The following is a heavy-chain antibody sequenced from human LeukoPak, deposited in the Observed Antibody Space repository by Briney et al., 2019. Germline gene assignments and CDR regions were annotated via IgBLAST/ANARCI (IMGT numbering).Heavy chain of an antibody. CDR3: ARAGLPFYYYYMDV. V-gene: IGHV3-73*01. J-gene: IGHJ6*03. CDR2: IRSTANGYAT. D-gene: IGHD5-12*01. Sequence: GGSLRLSCAASGFTFSGSALHWVRQASGKGLEWVGRIRSTANGYATAYAASVKGRFTISRDDSKNTAYLQMDSLKTEDTAVYYCARAGLPFYYYYMDVWGKGTTVTISS. CDR1: GFTFSGSA.